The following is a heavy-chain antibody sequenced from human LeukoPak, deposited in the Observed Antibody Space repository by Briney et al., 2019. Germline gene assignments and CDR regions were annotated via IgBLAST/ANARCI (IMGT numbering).Heavy chain of an antibody. J-gene: IGHJ3*02. Sequence: SETLSLTCAVYGGSFSGYYWSDYFWSWIRQSPGKGLEWIGEISHSGSTNSNPSLKSRVTISVDTSKNQFSLNLSPLTAADTAVYYCARDATTMTDGFDIWGQGTMVTVSS. D-gene: IGHD3-22*01. CDR2: ISHSGST. V-gene: IGHV4-34*01. CDR3: ARDATTMTDGFDI. CDR1: GGSFSGYY.